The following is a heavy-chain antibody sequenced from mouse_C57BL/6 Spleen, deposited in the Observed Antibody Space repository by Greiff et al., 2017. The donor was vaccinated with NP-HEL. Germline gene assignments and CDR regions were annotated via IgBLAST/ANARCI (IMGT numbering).Heavy chain of an antibody. Sequence: EVKLMESGPGLVKPSQSLSLTCSVTGYSITSGYYWNWIRQFPGNKLEWMGYISYDGSNNYNPSLKNRISITRDTSKNQFFLKLNSVTTEDTATYYCARDRGDYGRYAMDYWGQGTSVTVSS. D-gene: IGHD1-1*01. CDR2: ISYDGSN. CDR3: ARDRGDYGRYAMDY. J-gene: IGHJ4*01. CDR1: GYSITSGYY. V-gene: IGHV3-6*01.